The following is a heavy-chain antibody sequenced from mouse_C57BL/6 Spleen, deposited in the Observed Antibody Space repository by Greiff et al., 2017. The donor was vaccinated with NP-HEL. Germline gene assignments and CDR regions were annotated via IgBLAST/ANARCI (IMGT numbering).Heavy chain of an antibody. D-gene: IGHD3-2*02. Sequence: VQLQQSGAELVRPGTSVKVSCKASGYAFTNYLIEWVKQRPGQGLEWIGVINPGSGGTNYNEKFKGKATLTADKSSSTAYMQLSSLTSEGSAVYFCARADSSDWGQGTLVTVSA. CDR2: INPGSGGT. CDR3: ARADSSD. CDR1: GYAFTNYL. J-gene: IGHJ3*01. V-gene: IGHV1-54*01.